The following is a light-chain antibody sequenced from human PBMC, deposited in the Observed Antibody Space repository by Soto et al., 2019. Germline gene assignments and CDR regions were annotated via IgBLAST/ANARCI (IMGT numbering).Light chain of an antibody. CDR2: LGS. Sequence: DVVMTQSPLSLPVPPGDPASMXXRSXESLLYSKGYHYVDGDVQKPGTSPQXXRDLGSYRASLGPDMLSGRGSVTYFTLESSRVDAAAVGVYSCMHALQTTSTFGPGTNVEIK. CDR1: ESLLYSKGYHY. J-gene: IGKJ3*01. CDR3: MHALQTTST. V-gene: IGKV2-28*01.